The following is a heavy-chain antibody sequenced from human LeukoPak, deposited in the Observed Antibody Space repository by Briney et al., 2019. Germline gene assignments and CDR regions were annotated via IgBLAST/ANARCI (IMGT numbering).Heavy chain of an antibody. J-gene: IGHJ4*02. Sequence: ASVTVSCKASGYTFTSYGISWVRQAPGQGLEWMGWITAYNDNTYYAQKLQGRVTMTTDTSTSTAYMELRSLRSDDTAVYYCARDLRRGSSSWYVAGEDYWGQGTLVTVSS. V-gene: IGHV1-18*01. CDR1: GYTFTSYG. CDR3: ARDLRRGSSSWYVAGEDY. CDR2: ITAYNDNT. D-gene: IGHD6-13*01.